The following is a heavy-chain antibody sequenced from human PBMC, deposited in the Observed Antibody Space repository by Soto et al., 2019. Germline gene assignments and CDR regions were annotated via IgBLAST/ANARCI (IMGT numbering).Heavy chain of an antibody. CDR3: ARDPGIAAAGTTYYYYGMDV. V-gene: IGHV1-18*04. D-gene: IGHD6-13*01. CDR1: CYTFTSYG. CDR2: ISAYNGNT. Sequence: ASVKVSCKASCYTFTSYGISWVRQAPGQGLEWMGWISAYNGNTNYAQKLQGRVTMTTDTSTSTVYMELRSLRSDDTAVYYCARDPGIAAAGTTYYYYGMDVWGQGTTVTVSS. J-gene: IGHJ6*02.